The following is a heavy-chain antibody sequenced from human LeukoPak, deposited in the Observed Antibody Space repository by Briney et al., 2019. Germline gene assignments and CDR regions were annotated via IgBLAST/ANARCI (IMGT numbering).Heavy chain of an antibody. CDR3: ARAHYYDSSGYVWYFDL. J-gene: IGHJ2*01. D-gene: IGHD3-22*01. CDR2: ISTGSNFI. V-gene: IGHV3-21*01. CDR1: GFTFSSYG. Sequence: GGSLRLSCAASGFTFSSYGMNWVRQAPGKGLEWVSSISTGSNFIYYADSVKGRFTISRDNAKNSLYLQMNSLRAEDTAVYYCARAHYYDSSGYVWYFDLWGRGTLVTVSS.